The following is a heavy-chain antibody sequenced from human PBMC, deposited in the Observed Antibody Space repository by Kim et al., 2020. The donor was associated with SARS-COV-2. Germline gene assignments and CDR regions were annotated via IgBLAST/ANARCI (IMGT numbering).Heavy chain of an antibody. V-gene: IGHV4-59*08. CDR1: GGSLISYY. J-gene: IGHJ4*02. D-gene: IGHD3-10*01. CDR2: IYYSGTT. CDR3: ARLPPNGSGKGGPFDY. Sequence: SETLSLTCAVSGGSLISYYWSWIRQPPGKGLEWIGYIYYSGTTNYNPSLKSRVTISVDTSKNQFSLRLNSVTAADTAVYYCARLPPNGSGKGGPFDYWGQGTLVTVPS.